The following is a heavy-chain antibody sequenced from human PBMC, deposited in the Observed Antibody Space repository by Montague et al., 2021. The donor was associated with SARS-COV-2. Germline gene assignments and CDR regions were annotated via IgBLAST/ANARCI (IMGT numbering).Heavy chain of an antibody. CDR3: ARQMTSWWELLYYFDY. Sequence: SETLSLTCTVSGGSISSSSYYWGWIRQPPGKGLEWIGSIYYSGSTYYNPSLKSRVTISVDTSKNQFSLKLSSVTAADTAVYYCARQMTSWWELLYYFDYWGQGTLVTVSS. V-gene: IGHV4-39*01. CDR1: GGSISSSSYY. D-gene: IGHD1-26*01. J-gene: IGHJ4*02. CDR2: IYYSGST.